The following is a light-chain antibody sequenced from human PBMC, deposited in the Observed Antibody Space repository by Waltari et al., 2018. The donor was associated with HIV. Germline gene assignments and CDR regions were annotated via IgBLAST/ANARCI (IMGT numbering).Light chain of an antibody. J-gene: IGKJ5*01. CDR1: RDISND. V-gene: IGKV1-27*01. CDR2: ASS. Sequence: DIQMSQVPSSLSASVGDRVTITCRASRDISNDLAWYQQKPGEVPKLLIYASSTLRSGVPSRFRGSGSETDFTLTINGLQPEDVASYYCQNYDSAPVAFGQGTRLEI. CDR3: QNYDSAPVA.